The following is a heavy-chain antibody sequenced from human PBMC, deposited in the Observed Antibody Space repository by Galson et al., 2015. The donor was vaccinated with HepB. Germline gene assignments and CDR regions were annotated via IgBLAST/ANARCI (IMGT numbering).Heavy chain of an antibody. CDR1: GFSFSTYI. Sequence: SRRLSCAASGFSFSTYILNWVRQAPGKGLEWVSSITSGSTDIYYADALKRRFTISRGNAKYSLYLQMNSLRAEDTAVYYCALSVYGGVYFQHWGQGTLVTVSS. J-gene: IGHJ1*01. CDR2: ITSGSTDI. CDR3: ALSVYGGVYFQH. V-gene: IGHV3-21*01. D-gene: IGHD4-23*01.